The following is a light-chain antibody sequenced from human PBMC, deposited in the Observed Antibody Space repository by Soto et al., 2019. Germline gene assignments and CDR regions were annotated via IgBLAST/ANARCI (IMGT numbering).Light chain of an antibody. Sequence: IVLTQSPGTLSLSPGERATLSCRASQSVSSSYLAWYQQKPGQAPRLLIYGASSRATGIPDRFSGSGSGTDCTLTISRLEPEDFAVYYCQQYGSSRWTFGEGTKVDIK. CDR1: QSVSSSY. CDR3: QQYGSSRWT. J-gene: IGKJ1*01. V-gene: IGKV3-20*01. CDR2: GAS.